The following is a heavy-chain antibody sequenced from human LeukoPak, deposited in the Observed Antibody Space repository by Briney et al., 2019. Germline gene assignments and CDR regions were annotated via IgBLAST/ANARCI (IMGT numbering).Heavy chain of an antibody. J-gene: IGHJ4*02. CDR2: ISSSSSTI. D-gene: IGHD6-6*01. CDR3: GSLATPGLYFDY. Sequence: GGSLRLSCAASGFTFSNYNMNWVRQGPGKGLEWVSYISSSSSTIYYTDSVKGRFTISRDDAQNFLYLQMNSLRVEDTAVYYCGSLATPGLYFDYWGLGTLVTVSS. CDR1: GFTFSNYN. V-gene: IGHV3-48*01.